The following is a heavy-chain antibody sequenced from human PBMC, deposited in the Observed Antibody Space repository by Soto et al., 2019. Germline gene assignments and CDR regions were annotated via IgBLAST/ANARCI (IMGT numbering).Heavy chain of an antibody. D-gene: IGHD4-17*01. CDR3: ARLDYGDYAGSFDY. V-gene: IGHV4-39*01. Sequence: QLQLQESGPGLVKPSETLSLTCTVSGGSISSSSYYWGWIRQPPGKGLEWIGSIYYSGSTYYNPSLKSRVTISVDTSKNQLSLKLSSVTAADTAVYYCARLDYGDYAGSFDYWGQGTLVTVSS. CDR2: IYYSGST. CDR1: GGSISSSSYY. J-gene: IGHJ4*02.